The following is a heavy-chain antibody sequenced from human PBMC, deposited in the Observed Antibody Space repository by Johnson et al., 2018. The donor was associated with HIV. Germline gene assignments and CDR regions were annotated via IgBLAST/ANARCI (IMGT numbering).Heavy chain of an antibody. Sequence: MLLVESGGGLVQPGGSLRLSCAASGFIFSNYWMTWVRQAPGKGLEWVADIKQDGSEKYYVDSVKGRFTISRDNTKNSLYLQMNSLRAEDTAVYYWAKDAAAAALRAFDNWGQGTMVTVSS. CDR1: GFIFSNYW. CDR2: IKQDGSEK. J-gene: IGHJ3*02. D-gene: IGHD6-13*01. V-gene: IGHV3-7*01. CDR3: AKDAAAAALRAFDN.